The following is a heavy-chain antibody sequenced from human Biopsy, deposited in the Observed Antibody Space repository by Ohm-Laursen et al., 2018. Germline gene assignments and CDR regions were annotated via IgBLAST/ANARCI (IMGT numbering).Heavy chain of an antibody. CDR2: IYPGGGT. V-gene: IGHV4-4*07. Sequence: SDTLSLTCPVSGDSIRNYYWSWIRQAAGKGLEWIGRIYPGGGTIYNPSLKSRVTMSVDTSKNHFSLNPNSVTAADTAVYYCAGIVLGPTNDAFDIWGQGTMVTVSS. CDR3: AGIVLGPTNDAFDI. D-gene: IGHD1-26*01. CDR1: GDSIRNYY. J-gene: IGHJ3*02.